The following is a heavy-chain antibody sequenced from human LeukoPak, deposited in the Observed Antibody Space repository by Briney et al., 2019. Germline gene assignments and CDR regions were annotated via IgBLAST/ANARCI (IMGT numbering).Heavy chain of an antibody. Sequence: SETLSLTCTVSGGSISSYYWSWIRQPPGKGLEWIGYIYYSGSTNYNPSLKSRVTISVDTSKNQFSLKLSSVTAADTAVYYCARSRCIAPIDYWGQGTLVTVSS. CDR1: GGSISSYY. CDR2: IYYSGST. CDR3: ARSRCIAPIDY. J-gene: IGHJ4*02. D-gene: IGHD6-13*01. V-gene: IGHV4-59*01.